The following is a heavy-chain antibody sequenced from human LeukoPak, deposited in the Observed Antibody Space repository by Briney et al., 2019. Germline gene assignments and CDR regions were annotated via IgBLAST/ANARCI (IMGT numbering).Heavy chain of an antibody. D-gene: IGHD3-9*01. CDR2: IISRTRGWAT. CDR3: TSYRYSYDVAGYSYFDY. J-gene: IGHJ4*02. V-gene: IGHV3-15*01. CDR1: SLSFSNTC. Sequence: GVTLTLNCTASSLSFSNTCMIWLRQAQGKGRVGVSRIISRTRGWATDYAAPVRGRFTISSDESQNTLNMQMNSLKTESKAAFYCTSYRYSYDVAGYSYFDYWGQGILVTVSS.